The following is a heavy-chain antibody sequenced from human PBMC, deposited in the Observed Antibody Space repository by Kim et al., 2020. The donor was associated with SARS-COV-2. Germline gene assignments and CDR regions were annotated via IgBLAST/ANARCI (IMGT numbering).Heavy chain of an antibody. V-gene: IGHV4-39*01. CDR3: ARGDTVMDADPFDY. CDR2: IYYSGST. J-gene: IGHJ4*02. CDR1: GGSISSSSYY. Sequence: SETLSLTCIVSGGSISSSSYYWGWIRQPPGKGLEWIGSIYYSGSTYYNPSLKSRVTISVDTSKNQLSLKVSSVTAADTAMYYCARGDTVMDADPFDYWGQGTLVTVSS. D-gene: IGHD4-4*01.